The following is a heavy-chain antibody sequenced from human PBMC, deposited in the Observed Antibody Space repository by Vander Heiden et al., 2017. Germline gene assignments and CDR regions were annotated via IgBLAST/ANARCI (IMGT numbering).Heavy chain of an antibody. J-gene: IGHJ4*02. CDR3: ATQLSIAARPGDY. CDR2: ISSSGSTI. D-gene: IGHD6-6*01. Sequence: EVQLVESGGGLVQPGGSLRLSCAASGFPFSSYEMNWVRQAPGKGLEWVSYISSSGSTIYYADSVKGRFTISRDNAKNSLYLQMNSLRAEDTAVYYCATQLSIAARPGDYWGQGNLVTVSS. V-gene: IGHV3-48*03. CDR1: GFPFSSYE.